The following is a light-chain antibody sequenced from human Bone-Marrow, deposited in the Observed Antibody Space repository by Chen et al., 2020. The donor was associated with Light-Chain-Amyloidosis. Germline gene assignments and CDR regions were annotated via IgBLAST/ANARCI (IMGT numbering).Light chain of an antibody. V-gene: IGLV6-57*03. Sequence: NFLLTPDHSVSESLGKTVTISCARSRGYIATNYVQWYQQRPGSAPTTVIYENDLRPSGVPDRFSVSIDTSSNSASLTISGLETEDEADYYCQSYATNTWIFGGGTHLTVL. CDR2: END. J-gene: IGLJ3*02. CDR3: QSYATNTWI. CDR1: RGYIATNY.